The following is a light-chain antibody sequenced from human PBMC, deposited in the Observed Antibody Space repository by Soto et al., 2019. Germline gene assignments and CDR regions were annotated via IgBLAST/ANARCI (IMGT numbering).Light chain of an antibody. CDR1: QSVSRN. V-gene: IGKV3-11*01. J-gene: IGKJ4*01. CDR3: QRYNNWPLT. CDR2: DAS. Sequence: EIVLTQSTATLCRSPGERATLSWRASQSVSRNLAWYQQKPGQAPRLLIYDASNRATGIPARFSGSGYVTDFNLTISSLETEDFAVYYCQRYNNWPLTFGGGTKVDIK.